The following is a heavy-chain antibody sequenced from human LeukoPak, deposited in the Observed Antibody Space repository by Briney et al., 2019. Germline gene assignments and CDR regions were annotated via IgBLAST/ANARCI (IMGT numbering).Heavy chain of an antibody. CDR1: GGSISSSSYY. CDR2: IYYSGST. CDR3: ARGRSRGDWFDP. D-gene: IGHD3-10*01. Sequence: SETLSLTCTVSGGSISSSSYYWGWIRQPPGKGLEWIGSIYYSGSTYYNPSLKSRVTISVDRSKNQFSLKLSSVTAADTAVYYCARGRSRGDWFDPWGQGTLVTVSS. J-gene: IGHJ5*02. V-gene: IGHV4-39*07.